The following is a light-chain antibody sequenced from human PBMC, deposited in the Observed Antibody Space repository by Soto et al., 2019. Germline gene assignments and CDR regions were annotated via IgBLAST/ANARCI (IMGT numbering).Light chain of an antibody. Sequence: QSVLTQPASLSGSPGQSITISCTGTNSDIGVYSRVCWYQQHPGKVPKLMIYAVSNRPSGISNRFSGSKSGNTASLTISGLLAEDEADYYCVSYTNSDSWVFGGGTKLTVL. CDR3: VSYTNSDSWV. J-gene: IGLJ3*02. CDR1: NSDIGVYSR. CDR2: AVS. V-gene: IGLV2-14*03.